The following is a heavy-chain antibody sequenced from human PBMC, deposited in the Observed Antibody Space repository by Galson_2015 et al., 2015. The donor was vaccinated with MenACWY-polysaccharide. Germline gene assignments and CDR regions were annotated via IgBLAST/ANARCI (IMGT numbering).Heavy chain of an antibody. CDR1: GFTFNSYT. CDR3: ANPRLSTGRSSDVDY. CDR2: ISGSGAST. J-gene: IGHJ4*02. Sequence: SLRLSCAASGFTFNSYTMSWVRQAPGKGLEWVSAISGSGASTYYADSVKGRFTISRDTSKSTLYLQMNSLRAEDTAGYYCANPRLSTGRSSDVDYWGQGALVTVSS. V-gene: IGHV3-23*01. D-gene: IGHD6-25*01.